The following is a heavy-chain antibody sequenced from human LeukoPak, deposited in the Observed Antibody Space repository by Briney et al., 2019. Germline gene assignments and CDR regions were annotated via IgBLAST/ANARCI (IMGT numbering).Heavy chain of an antibody. CDR2: ISNSGSTK. CDR1: GFTFSSYE. CDR3: AHISSSWPDY. V-gene: IGHV3-48*03. J-gene: IGHJ4*02. Sequence: GGSLRLSCAASGFTFSSYEMNWVRQAPGKGLEWVSYISNSGSTKKYADSVKGRFTISRDNFKNTLYLQMNSLRAEDTAVYYCAHISSSWPDYWGQGTLVTVSS. D-gene: IGHD6-13*01.